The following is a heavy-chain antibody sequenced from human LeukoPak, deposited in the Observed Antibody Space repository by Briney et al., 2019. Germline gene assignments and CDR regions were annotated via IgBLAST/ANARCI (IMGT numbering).Heavy chain of an antibody. Sequence: GGSLRLSCAASGFTFSSYSMNWVRQAPGKGLEWVSYISSSSSTIYYADSVKGRFTISRDNAKNSLYLQMNSLRAEDTAVYYCAKGSYYYDSADYFDYWGQGTLVTVSS. V-gene: IGHV3-48*01. CDR3: AKGSYYYDSADYFDY. D-gene: IGHD3-22*01. CDR1: GFTFSSYS. CDR2: ISSSSSTI. J-gene: IGHJ4*02.